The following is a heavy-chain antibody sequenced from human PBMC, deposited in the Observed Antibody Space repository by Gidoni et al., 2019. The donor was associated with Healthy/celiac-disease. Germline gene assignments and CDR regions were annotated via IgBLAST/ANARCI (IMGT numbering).Heavy chain of an antibody. CDR3: SHSNLDYVWGSYRYTGDY. CDR2: IYSNDDK. Sequence: QITVKAAGPTLGKHTQTLTVTCPFSGVHRSTSGVGVGWVRQPPGKALEWLALIYSNDDKRYSPSLKCMLTITKDTSKNPLVLTMTNMDPVYTATYYCSHSNLDYVWGSYRYTGDYWGQGTLVTVSS. D-gene: IGHD3-16*02. J-gene: IGHJ4*02. V-gene: IGHV2-5*01. CDR1: GVHRSTSGVG.